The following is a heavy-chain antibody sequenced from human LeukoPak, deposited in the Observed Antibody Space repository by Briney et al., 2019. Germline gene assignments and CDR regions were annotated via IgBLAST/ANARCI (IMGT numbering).Heavy chain of an antibody. J-gene: IGHJ4*02. D-gene: IGHD2-8*01. CDR1: GYTFTSYY. V-gene: IGHV1-46*01. CDR2: INPSGGST. CDR3: ARPEGGYCTNGVCYGPLDY. Sequence: ASVKVSCKASGYTFTSYYMHWVRQAPGQGLEWMGIINPSGGSTSYAQKFQGRVTMTRDTSTSTVYMELSSLRSEDTAVYYCARPEGGYCTNGVCYGPLDYWGQGTLVTVSS.